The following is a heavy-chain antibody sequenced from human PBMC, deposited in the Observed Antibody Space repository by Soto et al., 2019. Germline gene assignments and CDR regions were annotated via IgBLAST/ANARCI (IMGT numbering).Heavy chain of an antibody. CDR1: GFTFSSYS. V-gene: IGHV3-48*01. J-gene: IGHJ5*02. D-gene: IGHD6-13*01. CDR3: AGGAGMWAAAGTRPMP. CDR2: ISSSSSTI. Sequence: EVQLVESGGGLVQPGGSLRLSCAASGFTFSSYSMNWVRQAPGKGLEWVSYISSSSSTIYYADYVKGRFTISRDNDKNSLYLQMNSRRAEDTAVYYCAGGAGMWAAAGTRPMPWGQGTLVTVSS.